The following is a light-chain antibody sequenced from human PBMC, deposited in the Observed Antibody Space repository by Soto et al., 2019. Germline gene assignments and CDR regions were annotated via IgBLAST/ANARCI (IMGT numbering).Light chain of an antibody. J-gene: IGKJ5*01. Sequence: EVLLTQSPVTLSLSPGERATLSGRASQSFRGLLAWYQQKPGQAPRLLIYDAYNRATGIPPRFSGSGSGTDFTLTISSLEPEDSAVYYCQQRHMWPITFGQGTRLEIK. CDR3: QQRHMWPIT. V-gene: IGKV3-11*01. CDR1: QSFRGL. CDR2: DAY.